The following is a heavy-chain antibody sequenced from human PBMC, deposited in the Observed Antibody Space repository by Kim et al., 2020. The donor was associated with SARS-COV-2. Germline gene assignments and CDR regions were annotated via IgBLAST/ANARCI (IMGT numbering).Heavy chain of an antibody. V-gene: IGHV3-23*01. CDR3: ARGCPYSGAYRPFDY. D-gene: IGHD1-26*01. CDR2: IRDGGGST. J-gene: IGHJ4*02. Sequence: GGSLRLSCAASGFTFSSHVMSWVRQAPGKGLEWVSVIRDGGGSTNYADSVKGRFTISRDNSKNTLHLQMNGLRAEDTAVYYCARGCPYSGAYRPFDYWGQGTPVTVSS. CDR1: GFTFSSHV.